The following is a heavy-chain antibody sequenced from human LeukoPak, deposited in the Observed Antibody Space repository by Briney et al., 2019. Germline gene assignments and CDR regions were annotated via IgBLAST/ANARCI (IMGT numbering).Heavy chain of an antibody. J-gene: IGHJ6*02. CDR1: GFSQRVDW. D-gene: IGHD2-8*02. Sequence: GGSLRLYGVATGFSQRVDWLDAVRQIPGKGLMWVARIGSDGSGTTYADPVKGRFTISRDNSKHTLYLQMSLRADDTAVVYRYTRFQAGRSGLMDVWGRGTTVTVSS. CDR2: IGSDGSGT. V-gene: IGHV3-74*03. CDR3: TRFQAGRSGLMDV.